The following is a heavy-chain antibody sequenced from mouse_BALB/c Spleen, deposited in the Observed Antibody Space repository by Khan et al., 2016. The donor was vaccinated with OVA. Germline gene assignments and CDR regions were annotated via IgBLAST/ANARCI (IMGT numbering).Heavy chain of an antibody. J-gene: IGHJ3*01. V-gene: IGHV14-3*02. CDR3: ATLYGNPLAF. CDR2: IDPPNDDS. CDR1: GFTIKDTY. Sequence: VQLKESGAELVKPGASVKLSCSASGFTIKDTYIHWMKQRPEQGLEWIGRIDPPNDDSKYGPKFSAKATLTADTSSNTAYLQLSSLTSEDTAGYYCATLYGNPLAFWGQGTLVSVSA. D-gene: IGHD2-1*01.